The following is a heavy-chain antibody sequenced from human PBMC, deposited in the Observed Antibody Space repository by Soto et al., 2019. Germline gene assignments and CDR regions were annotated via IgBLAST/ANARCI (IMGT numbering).Heavy chain of an antibody. D-gene: IGHD4-4*01. CDR1: GFRFSSCD. Sequence: QVQLVESGGGVVQPGRSLRLSCAASGFRFSSCDMHWVRQAPGKGLEWVTLISYDGSKKYTAESVKGRFTISRDNSQNTLYLQMNSPGAEDTAVYYCARDRGTTVIATVFDRWGQGTLVNVSS. CDR3: ARDRGTTVIATVFDR. V-gene: IGHV3-33*01. J-gene: IGHJ4*02. CDR2: ISYDGSKK.